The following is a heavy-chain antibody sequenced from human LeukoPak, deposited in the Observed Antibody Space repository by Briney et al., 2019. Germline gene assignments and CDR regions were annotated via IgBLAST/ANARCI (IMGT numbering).Heavy chain of an antibody. CDR2: IIPIFGTA. CDR1: GGTFSNYA. V-gene: IGHV1-69*01. D-gene: IGHD3-3*01. Sequence: SVTVSCKASGGTFSNYAISWVRQAPGQGLEWMGGIIPIFGTANYAQKFQGRVTITADESTSTAYMELSSLRSDDTAVYYCARGPAGYYDFWSGYDYYYGMDVWGQGTTVTVSS. CDR3: ARGPAGYYDFWSGYDYYYGMDV. J-gene: IGHJ6*02.